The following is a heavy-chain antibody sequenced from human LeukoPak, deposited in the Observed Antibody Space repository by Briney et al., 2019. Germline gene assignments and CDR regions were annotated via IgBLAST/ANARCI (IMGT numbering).Heavy chain of an antibody. CDR3: ARDSKIYDSSGGPLGP. D-gene: IGHD3-22*01. Sequence: PSQTLSLTCTVSGGSISSGDYYWSWIRQPPGKGLEWIGYNYYSGSTYYNPSLKSRVTISVDTSKNQFSLKLSSVTAADTAVYYCARDSKIYDSSGGPLGPWGQGTLVTVSS. CDR2: NYYSGST. J-gene: IGHJ5*02. CDR1: GGSISSGDYY. V-gene: IGHV4-30-4*01.